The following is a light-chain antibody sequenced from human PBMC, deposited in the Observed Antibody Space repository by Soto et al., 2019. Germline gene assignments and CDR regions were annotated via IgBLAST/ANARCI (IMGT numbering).Light chain of an antibody. CDR3: SSYTSSSTVV. V-gene: IGLV2-18*02. CDR1: SSDVGSYNR. J-gene: IGLJ2*01. CDR2: EVS. Sequence: QSAVTQPPSVSGSPGLSVTISCTGTSSDVGSYNRVSWYQQPPGTAPKLMIYEVSNRPSGVPDRFSGSKSGNTASLTISGLQAEDEAEYYCSSYTSSSTVVFGGGTKLTVL.